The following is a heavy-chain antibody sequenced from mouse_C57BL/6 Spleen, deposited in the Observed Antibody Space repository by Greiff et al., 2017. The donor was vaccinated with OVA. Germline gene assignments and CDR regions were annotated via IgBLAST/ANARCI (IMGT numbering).Heavy chain of an antibody. CDR2: IDPETGGT. Sequence: QVQLQQSGAELVRPGASVTLSCKASGYTFTDYEMHWVKQTPVHGLEWIGAIDPETGGTAYNQKFTGKAILTADKSSSTAYMELRSLTSEDSAVYYCTGGLLRYFDYWGQGTTLTVSS. CDR1: GYTFTDYE. CDR3: TGGLLRYFDY. V-gene: IGHV1-15*01. D-gene: IGHD1-1*01. J-gene: IGHJ2*01.